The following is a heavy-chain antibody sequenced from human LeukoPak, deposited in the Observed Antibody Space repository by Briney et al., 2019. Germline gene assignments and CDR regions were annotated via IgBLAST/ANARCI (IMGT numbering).Heavy chain of an antibody. CDR2: MNANSGNT. Sequence: EASVKVSCKASGYTFTSYDINWVRQATGQGLEWIGSMNANSGNTGYAQKFQGRVTMTRNTSISTAYMELSSLRSEDTAVYYCALITRRTPMVRGVIPYYWGQGTLVTVSS. J-gene: IGHJ4*02. V-gene: IGHV1-8*01. D-gene: IGHD3-10*01. CDR3: ALITRRTPMVRGVIPYY. CDR1: GYTFTSYD.